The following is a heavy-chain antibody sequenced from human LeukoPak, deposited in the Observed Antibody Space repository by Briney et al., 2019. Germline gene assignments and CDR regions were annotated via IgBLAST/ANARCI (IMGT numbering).Heavy chain of an antibody. Sequence: GGSLRLSCAGSGFTFSSYEMNWVRQAPGKGLEWISYISTSGSTTYYADSVKGRFTISRDNAKNSLYLQMNSLSGEDTAVYYCAAGSGTSSWGQGTLVNVSS. CDR3: AAGSGTSS. V-gene: IGHV3-48*03. D-gene: IGHD2-2*01. J-gene: IGHJ5*02. CDR2: ISTSGSTT. CDR1: GFTFSSYE.